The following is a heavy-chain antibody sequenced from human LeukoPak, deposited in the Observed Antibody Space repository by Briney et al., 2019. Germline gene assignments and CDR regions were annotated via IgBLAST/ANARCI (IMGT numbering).Heavy chain of an antibody. CDR2: ISSGSSNI. CDR3: ARVHLWFGELLPSS. V-gene: IGHV3-48*02. Sequence: GGSLRLSCAASGFTFSSYGMNWVRQAPGKGLEWVSYISSGSSNINYAGSVKGRFTISRDNVKNSLYLQMNSLRDEDTAVYFCARVHLWFGELLPSSWGQGTLVTVSS. J-gene: IGHJ5*02. D-gene: IGHD3-10*01. CDR1: GFTFSSYG.